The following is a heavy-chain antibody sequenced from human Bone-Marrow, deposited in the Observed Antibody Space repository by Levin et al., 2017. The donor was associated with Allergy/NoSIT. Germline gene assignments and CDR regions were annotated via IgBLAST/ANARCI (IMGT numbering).Heavy chain of an antibody. V-gene: IGHV3-30*18. CDR3: AKDGGIT. Sequence: PGGSLRLSCAASGFTFSSYGMHWVRQAPGKGLEWVAVISYDGSNKYYADSVKGRFTISRDNSKNTLYLQMNSLRAEDTAVYYCAKDGGITWGQGTLVTVSS. CDR2: ISYDGSNK. CDR1: GFTFSSYG. D-gene: IGHD1-14*01. J-gene: IGHJ5*02.